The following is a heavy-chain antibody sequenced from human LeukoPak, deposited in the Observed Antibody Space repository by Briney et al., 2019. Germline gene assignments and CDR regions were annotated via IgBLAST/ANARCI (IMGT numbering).Heavy chain of an antibody. D-gene: IGHD4-17*01. V-gene: IGHV4-39*07. CDR3: ARPADYGAFWFDP. CDR2: IYYSGST. CDR1: GGSISSSSYY. J-gene: IGHJ5*02. Sequence: PSETLSLTCTVSGGSISSSSYYWGWIRQPPGKGLEWIGSIYYSGSTYYNPSLKSRVTISADTSKNQFSLKLSSVTAADTAVYYCARPADYGAFWFDPWGQGTLVTVSS.